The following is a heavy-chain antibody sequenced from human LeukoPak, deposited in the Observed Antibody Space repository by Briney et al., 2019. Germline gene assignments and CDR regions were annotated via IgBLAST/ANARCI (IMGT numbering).Heavy chain of an antibody. CDR3: VTKHSVAVAANPPYFDY. CDR2: INQSGRT. D-gene: IGHD6-19*01. V-gene: IGHV4-34*01. CDR1: GGSFSGYY. Sequence: SETLSLTCGVYGGSFSGYYWSWIRQPPGRGLEWIGGINQSGRTNYNPSLKSRVTISVDTSKNQFSLKLTSVTAADTGVYYCVTKHSVAVAANPPYFDYWGQGTLVTVSS. J-gene: IGHJ4*02.